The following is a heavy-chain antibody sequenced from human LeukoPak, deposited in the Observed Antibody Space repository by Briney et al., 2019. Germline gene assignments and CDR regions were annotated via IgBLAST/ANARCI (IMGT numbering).Heavy chain of an antibody. CDR1: GYTFTGYY. CDR3: ASESSGWSGFDP. D-gene: IGHD6-19*01. J-gene: IGHJ5*02. CDR2: INPNSGGT. Sequence: GASVKVSCKASGYTFTGYYMHWVRQAPGQGLGWMGRINPNSGGTNYAQKFQGRVTMTRDTSISTAYMELSRLRSDDTAMYYCASESSGWSGFDPWGQGTLVTVSS. V-gene: IGHV1-2*06.